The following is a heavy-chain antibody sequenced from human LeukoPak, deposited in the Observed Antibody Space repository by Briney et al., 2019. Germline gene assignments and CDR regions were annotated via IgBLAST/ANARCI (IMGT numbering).Heavy chain of an antibody. V-gene: IGHV3-74*01. D-gene: IGHD5-24*01. Sequence: PGGSPRLSCAASGFTFSSHWMHWVRQAPGKGLVWVSRVKGDGTFTNYADSVYGRFTISRDNAKNTLYLHMHSLRAEDTAVYYCVRDGDDFNFDYWGQGNLVTVSS. CDR2: VKGDGTFT. CDR1: GFTFSSHW. CDR3: VRDGDDFNFDY. J-gene: IGHJ4*02.